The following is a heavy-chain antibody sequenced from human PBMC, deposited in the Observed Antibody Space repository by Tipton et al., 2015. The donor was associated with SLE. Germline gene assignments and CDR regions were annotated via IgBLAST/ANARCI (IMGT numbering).Heavy chain of an antibody. CDR1: GFTFSSSG. D-gene: IGHD6-13*01. CDR3: AKAAIYSSSQYRSTGGYFQH. Sequence: SLRLSCAASGFTFSSSGMHWVRQAPGKGLEWVSLISGTGGSTYYADSVKGRFTISRDNSKNTLYLQINSLRAEDTAVYYCAKAAIYSSSQYRSTGGYFQHWGQGTLVTVSS. CDR2: ISGTGGST. J-gene: IGHJ1*01. V-gene: IGHV3-23*01.